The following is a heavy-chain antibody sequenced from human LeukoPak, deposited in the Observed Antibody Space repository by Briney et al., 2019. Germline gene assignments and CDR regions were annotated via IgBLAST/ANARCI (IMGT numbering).Heavy chain of an antibody. CDR1: GYTFTSYD. J-gene: IGHJ4*02. CDR2: MNPNSGNT. CDR3: ARGFAPLYSYGPGY. D-gene: IGHD5-18*01. Sequence: ASVKVSCKASGYTFTSYDINWVRQATGQGLEWMGWMNPNSGNTGYAQKFQGRVTMTRNTSISTAYMELSSPRSEDTAVYYCARGFAPLYSYGPGYWGQGTLVTVSS. V-gene: IGHV1-8*01.